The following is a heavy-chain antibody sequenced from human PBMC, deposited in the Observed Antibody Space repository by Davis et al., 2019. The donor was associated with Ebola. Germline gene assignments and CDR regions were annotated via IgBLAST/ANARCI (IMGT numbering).Heavy chain of an antibody. CDR3: ARDYGDCSSTSCYEGGY. Sequence: PGGSLRLSCAASAFTFSSDSMNWVRQAPGKGLEWVSYISSSSSTIYYADSVKGRFTISRDNAKNSLYLQMNSLRDEDTAVYYCARDYGDCSSTSCYEGGYWGQGTLVTVSS. J-gene: IGHJ4*02. D-gene: IGHD2-2*01. CDR1: AFTFSSDS. CDR2: ISSSSSTI. V-gene: IGHV3-48*02.